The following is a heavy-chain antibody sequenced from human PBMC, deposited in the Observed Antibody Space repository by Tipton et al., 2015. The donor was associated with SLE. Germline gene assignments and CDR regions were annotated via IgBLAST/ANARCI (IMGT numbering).Heavy chain of an antibody. J-gene: IGHJ4*02. V-gene: IGHV3-7*01. CDR3: ARDPHPLTGYYPDFDY. CDR2: IKQDGSEK. Sequence: SLRLSCAVSGFTFSDYYMSWIRQAPGKGLEWVANIKQDGSEKNFVDSVKGRFTISRDNAKNSLFLQMNSLRAEDTAVYYCARDPHPLTGYYPDFDYWGQGTLVTVSS. CDR1: GFTFSDYY. D-gene: IGHD3-9*01.